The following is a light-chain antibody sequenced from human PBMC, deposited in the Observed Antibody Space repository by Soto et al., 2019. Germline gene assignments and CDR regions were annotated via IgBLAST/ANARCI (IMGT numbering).Light chain of an antibody. CDR1: QSVSSN. CDR2: AAS. Sequence: EIVMTHSPATLSVSPCERATLSFRASQSVSSNLAWYQQKPGQAPRLLIYAASTRATGIPARFSGSGSGTDFTLTITPLEPDDFVVYFCQQYDSSPITFGQGTRLEIK. CDR3: QQYDSSPIT. V-gene: IGKV3-15*01. J-gene: IGKJ5*01.